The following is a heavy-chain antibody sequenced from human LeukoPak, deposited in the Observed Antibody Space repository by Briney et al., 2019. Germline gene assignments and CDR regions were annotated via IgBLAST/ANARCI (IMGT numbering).Heavy chain of an antibody. V-gene: IGHV4-59*01. CDR2: IYYSGST. Sequence: KPSETLSLTCTVSGGSISSYYWSWIRQPPGKGLEWIGYIYYSGSTNYNPSLKSRVTISVDTSKNQFSLKLSSVTAADTAVYYCARDRAYGSEDAFDIWGQGTMVTVSS. CDR1: GGSISSYY. J-gene: IGHJ3*02. D-gene: IGHD3-10*01. CDR3: ARDRAYGSEDAFDI.